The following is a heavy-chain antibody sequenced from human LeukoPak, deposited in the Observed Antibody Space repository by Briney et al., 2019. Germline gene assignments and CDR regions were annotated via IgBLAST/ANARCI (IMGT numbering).Heavy chain of an antibody. CDR3: ARDPYDSSGYIFDY. CDR1: GFTFSSYA. D-gene: IGHD3-22*01. V-gene: IGHV3-30-3*01. CDR2: ISYDGSNK. J-gene: IGHJ4*02. Sequence: GGSLRLSCAASGFTFSSYAMHWVRQAPGKGLEWVAVISYDGSNKYYADSVKGRFTISRDNSKNTLYLQMNSLRAEDTAVYYCARDPYDSSGYIFDYWGQGTLVTVSS.